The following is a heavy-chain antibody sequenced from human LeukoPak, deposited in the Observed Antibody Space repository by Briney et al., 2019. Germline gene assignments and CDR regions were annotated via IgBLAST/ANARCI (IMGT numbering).Heavy chain of an antibody. D-gene: IGHD2-2*01. CDR1: GFTFSSYA. Sequence: GGSLRLSCAASGFTFSSYAMHWVRQAPGKGLECVSAISDSGDKTDYADSVRGRFTIYRDNSKDTLYLQMNSLGAADTAVYYCAKDGGGYCNNSSCWGQGTLVTVSS. CDR3: AKDGGGYCNNSSC. CDR2: ISDSGDKT. J-gene: IGHJ4*02. V-gene: IGHV3-23*01.